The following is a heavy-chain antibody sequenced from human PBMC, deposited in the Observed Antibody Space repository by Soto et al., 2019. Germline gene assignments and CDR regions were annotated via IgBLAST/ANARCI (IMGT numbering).Heavy chain of an antibody. CDR2: IHYSGGT. CDR1: GGSVSSLH. CDR3: ARGNTAMAD. J-gene: IGHJ4*02. V-gene: IGHV4-59*02. Sequence: SETLSLTCTVSGGSVSSLHWSWIRQPPGKGLEWIAYIHYSGGTYYNPSLKSRVTISVDTSKNQFSLKLSSVTAADTAMYYCARGNTAMADWGQGTLVTVSS. D-gene: IGHD5-18*01.